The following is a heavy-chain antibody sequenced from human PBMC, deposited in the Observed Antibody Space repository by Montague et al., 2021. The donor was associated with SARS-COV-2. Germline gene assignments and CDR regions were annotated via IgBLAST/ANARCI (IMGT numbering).Heavy chain of an antibody. J-gene: IGHJ5*02. V-gene: IGHV4-39*07. Sequence: SETLSLTCTVSGGSIGNWTYYWGWVRQPPGKGLEWFASLYYTGGAFYXXXVMSRVTKSFDTSKNQISLNLASVTAADTAVYYCARDCYDYGSGGYQRWFDPWGQGTLVTVSS. CDR3: ARDCYDYGSGGYQRWFDP. D-gene: IGHD3-10*01. CDR2: LYYTGGA. CDR1: GGSIGNWTYY.